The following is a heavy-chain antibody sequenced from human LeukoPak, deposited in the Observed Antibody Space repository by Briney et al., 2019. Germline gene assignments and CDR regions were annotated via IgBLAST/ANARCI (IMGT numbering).Heavy chain of an antibody. D-gene: IGHD2-15*01. V-gene: IGHV3-7*01. CDR3: ARVGSRRGSGGSCYKY. J-gene: IGHJ4*02. CDR1: GFTFSSYW. CDR2: IKQDGSEK. Sequence: PGGSLRLSGAASGFTFSSYWMSWVRQAPGKGLEWVANIKQDGSEKYYVDSVKGRFTISRDNAKNSLYLQMYSLRAEDTAVYYCARVGSRRGSGGSCYKYWGQGTLVTVSS.